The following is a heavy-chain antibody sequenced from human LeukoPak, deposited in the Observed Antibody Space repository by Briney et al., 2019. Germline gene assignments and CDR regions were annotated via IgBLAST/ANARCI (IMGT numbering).Heavy chain of an antibody. CDR2: ISSSSSST. CDR3: ARVPSDY. J-gene: IGHJ4*02. Sequence: PGGSLRLSCAASGFTFSSYSMNWVRQAPGKGLEWVSSISSSSSSTYYADSVKGRFTISRDNAKNSLYLQMDSLRADDTAVYYCARVPSDYWGQGTLVTVSS. V-gene: IGHV3-21*01. CDR1: GFTFSSYS.